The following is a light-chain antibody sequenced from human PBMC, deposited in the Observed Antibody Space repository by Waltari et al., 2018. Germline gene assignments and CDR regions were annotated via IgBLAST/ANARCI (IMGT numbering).Light chain of an antibody. CDR2: DTN. V-gene: IGLV7-46*01. CDR3: LLSYSDARV. CDR1: TGAVTNGHY. J-gene: IGLJ3*02. Sequence: QAVVTQEPSLTVSPGGTVPLTCGSSTGAVTNGHYPSWFQQKPGQAPRTLIYDTNNKHSWTPARFSGSLLGGKAALTLSGAQPEDEAEYYCLLSYSDARVFGGGTKVTVL.